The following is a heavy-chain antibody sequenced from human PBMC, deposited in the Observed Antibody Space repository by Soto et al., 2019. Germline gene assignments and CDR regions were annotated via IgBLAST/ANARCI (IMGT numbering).Heavy chain of an antibody. Sequence: ASVKVSCKVSGYTLTDVAMQWVRQAPGKGLEWLGGFDPDEAETIYAQHFQGRVTMTEDTSTDTVYMELSSLRSEDTALYFCTTYHGDYNFDHWGQGTLVTAPQ. CDR2: FDPDEAET. CDR1: GYTLTDVA. V-gene: IGHV1-24*01. D-gene: IGHD4-17*01. J-gene: IGHJ5*02. CDR3: TTYHGDYNFDH.